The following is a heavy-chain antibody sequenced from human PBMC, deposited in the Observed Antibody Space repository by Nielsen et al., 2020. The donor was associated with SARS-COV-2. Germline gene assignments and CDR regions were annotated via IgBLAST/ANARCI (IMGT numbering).Heavy chain of an antibody. V-gene: IGHV3-66*01. CDR2: MYTDGST. CDR3: ARDNWGRMDV. D-gene: IGHD7-27*01. CDR1: GFIVSSNY. J-gene: IGHJ6*02. Sequence: GGSLRLSCAASGFIVSSNYMSWVRQAPGKGLEWVAVMYTDGSTSHADSVKGRFTISRDNSKNTLYLQMNSLRAEDTAVYYCARDNWGRMDVWGQGTTVTVSS.